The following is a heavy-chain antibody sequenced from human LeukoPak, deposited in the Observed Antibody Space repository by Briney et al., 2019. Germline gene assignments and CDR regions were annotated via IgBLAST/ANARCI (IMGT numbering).Heavy chain of an antibody. CDR3: ARDWDCTSSSCYDAFDI. D-gene: IGHD2-2*01. Sequence: GESLRLSCAASGFTVSSNYMSWVRQAPGKGREWVSVLYSGGSTYYADSVKGRFTISRDNSKNTLYLQMNSLRVEDTAVYYCARDWDCTSSSCYDAFDIWGQGTMVTVSS. CDR1: GFTVSSNY. CDR2: LYSGGST. J-gene: IGHJ3*02. V-gene: IGHV3-53*01.